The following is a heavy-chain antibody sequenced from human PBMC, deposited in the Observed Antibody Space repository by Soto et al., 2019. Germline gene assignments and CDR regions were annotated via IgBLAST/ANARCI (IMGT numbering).Heavy chain of an antibody. J-gene: IGHJ5*02. CDR3: ARSFSYYYDSSGYYYP. CDR1: GDTFTSYG. CDR2: ISAYNGNT. Sequence: GASVKVSCKASGDTFTSYGISSLRQAPGQGLEWMGWISAYNGNTNYAQKLKGRVTMTTDTSTSTAYMELRSLRSDDTAVYYCARSFSYYYDSSGYYYPWRQGTLATVSS. D-gene: IGHD3-22*01. V-gene: IGHV1-18*04.